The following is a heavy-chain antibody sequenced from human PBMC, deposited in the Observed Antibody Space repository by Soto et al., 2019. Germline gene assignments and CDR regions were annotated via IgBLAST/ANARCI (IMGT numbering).Heavy chain of an antibody. CDR1: GFTYSSYW. CDR2: IKQDGSEK. Sequence: DVQLVASGGGLVQPGGSLRLSCAASGFTYSSYWMSWVRQATGKGLEWVANIKQDGSEKYYVDSVNGRFTISRDNAKNSLYGQMNSLRAEDTAVYYCAREKRANGYFDYWGQGILVTVSS. V-gene: IGHV3-7*01. J-gene: IGHJ4*02. D-gene: IGHD6-25*01. CDR3: AREKRANGYFDY.